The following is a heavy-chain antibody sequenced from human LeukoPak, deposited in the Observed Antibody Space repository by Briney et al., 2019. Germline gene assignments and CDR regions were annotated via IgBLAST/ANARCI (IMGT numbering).Heavy chain of an antibody. D-gene: IGHD4-23*01. CDR2: INSDGSGT. V-gene: IGHV3-74*01. Sequence: GGSLRLSCAASGFTFSSYWMHWVRQAPGKGLVWVSRINSDGSGTIYADSVRGRFTISRDNAKNTLYLQVNSQRAEDTAVYYCARTEGTVAYDSWGQGTLVTVSS. CDR3: ARTEGTVAYDS. CDR1: GFTFSSYW. J-gene: IGHJ5*01.